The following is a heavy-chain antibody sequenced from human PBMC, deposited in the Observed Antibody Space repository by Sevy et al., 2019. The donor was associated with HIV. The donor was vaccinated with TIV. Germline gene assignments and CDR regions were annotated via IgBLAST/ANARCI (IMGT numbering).Heavy chain of an antibody. CDR3: ARCGLLRYFDWLSPALDAFDI. J-gene: IGHJ3*02. V-gene: IGHV5-51*01. D-gene: IGHD3-9*01. CDR1: GYSFTSYW. Sequence: GESLKTSCKGSGYSFTSYWIGWVRQMPGKGLEWMGIIYPGDSDTRYSPSFQGQVTISADKSISTAYLQWSSLKTSDTAMYYCARCGLLRYFDWLSPALDAFDIRGQGTMVTVSS. CDR2: IYPGDSDT.